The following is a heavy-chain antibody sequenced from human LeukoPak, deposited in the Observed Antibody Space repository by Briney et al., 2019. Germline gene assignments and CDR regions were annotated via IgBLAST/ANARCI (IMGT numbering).Heavy chain of an antibody. Sequence: GGSLRLSCAASGFTVSSNYMSWVRQAPGKGLVWVSRINSDGSSTSYADSVKGRFTISRDNAKNTLYLQMNSLRAEDTAVYYCAREKRGGGDYVRYFDLWGRGTLVTVSS. CDR1: GFTVSSNY. CDR3: AREKRGGGDYVRYFDL. CDR2: INSDGSST. J-gene: IGHJ2*01. D-gene: IGHD4-17*01. V-gene: IGHV3-74*01.